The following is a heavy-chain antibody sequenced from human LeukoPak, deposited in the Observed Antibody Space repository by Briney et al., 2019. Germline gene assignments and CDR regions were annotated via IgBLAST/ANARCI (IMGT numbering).Heavy chain of an antibody. CDR3: AKGSGTTYRYNWFDP. J-gene: IGHJ5*02. V-gene: IGHV3-23*01. CDR1: GFTFSTYA. Sequence: GGSLRLSCAASGFTFSTYAMTWARQAPGKGLEWVSAISASGDSTHYADSAKGRFTISRDNSKNTLYLQMKSLRAEDTALYYCAKGSGTTYRYNWFDPWGQGALVTVSS. CDR2: ISASGDST. D-gene: IGHD1-26*01.